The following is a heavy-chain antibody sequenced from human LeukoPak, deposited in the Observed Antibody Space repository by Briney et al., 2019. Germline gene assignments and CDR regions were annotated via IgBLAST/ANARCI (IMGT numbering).Heavy chain of an antibody. Sequence: ASVKVSCKASGYSFTSFDINWVRQTTGQGLEWVGWMNPNNGHTAYAHKFQDRVTMTRDISISTAYMELSSLRSEDTAVYYCSKGRVPDLNAYWGQGTLVTVSS. J-gene: IGHJ4*02. D-gene: IGHD1-14*01. V-gene: IGHV1-8*01. CDR1: GYSFTSFD. CDR2: MNPNNGHT. CDR3: SKGRVPDLNAY.